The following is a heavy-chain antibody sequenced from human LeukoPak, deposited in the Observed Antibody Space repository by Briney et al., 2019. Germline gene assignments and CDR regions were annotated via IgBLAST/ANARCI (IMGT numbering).Heavy chain of an antibody. CDR1: GDSMSGYS. CDR3: ARVHIVTGTYFDS. J-gene: IGHJ4*02. Sequence: SETLSLTCTNPGDSMSGYSWSCLPHPAGKGLEWIGRVYVSGFTEYNLSLDGRVTMSIETSKSQFSLKLDSVTAADTAAYYCARVHIVTGTYFDSWGQGALVTVSS. D-gene: IGHD3-10*01. V-gene: IGHV4-4*07. CDR2: VYVSGFT.